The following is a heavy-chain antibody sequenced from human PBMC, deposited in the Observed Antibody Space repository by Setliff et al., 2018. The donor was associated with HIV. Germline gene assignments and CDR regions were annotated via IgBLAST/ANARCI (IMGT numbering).Heavy chain of an antibody. CDR2: ISSSSYYI. D-gene: IGHD1-26*01. V-gene: IGHV3-21*04. Sequence: LRLSCAASGFTFSSYTMSWVRQAPGKGLEWVSSISSSSYYIYYADSVKGRFTISRDDDRNFLFLQMNSLRAEDTAVYYCATGRLRATSPFDNWGQGTLVTVSS. CDR1: GFTFSSYT. J-gene: IGHJ4*02. CDR3: ATGRLRATSPFDN.